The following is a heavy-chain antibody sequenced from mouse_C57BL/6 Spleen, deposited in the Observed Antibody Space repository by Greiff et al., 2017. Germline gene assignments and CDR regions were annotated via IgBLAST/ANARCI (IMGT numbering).Heavy chain of an antibody. CDR2: LYPSDSET. J-gene: IGHJ3*01. Sequence: QVQLQQPGAELVRPGSSVKLSCKASGYTFTSYWMDWVKQRPGQGLEWIGNLYPSDSETHYNQQFKDKATLTVDKSSSTAYMQLSSLTSEDSAVFYCAGPLFDLGGYWGQGTLVTVSA. V-gene: IGHV1-61*01. CDR3: AGPLFDLGGY. CDR1: GYTFTSYW.